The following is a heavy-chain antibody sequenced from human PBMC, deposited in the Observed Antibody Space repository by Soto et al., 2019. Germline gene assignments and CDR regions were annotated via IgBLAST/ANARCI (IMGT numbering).Heavy chain of an antibody. V-gene: IGHV3-33*08. CDR3: ARGDCTGAYCYSWPFHYGVDV. CDR1: GFTFNTYG. Sequence: QVQLVESGGGVVQPGGSLRLSCTTSGFTFNTYGMYWVRQAPGKGLERVAIIWYEGSNKYYGDSVKGRFTISRDNSKNTLYLQMNSLRAEYTALYYCARGDCTGAYCYSWPFHYGVDVWGPGTTVTVSS. D-gene: IGHD2-15*01. CDR2: IWYEGSNK. J-gene: IGHJ6*02.